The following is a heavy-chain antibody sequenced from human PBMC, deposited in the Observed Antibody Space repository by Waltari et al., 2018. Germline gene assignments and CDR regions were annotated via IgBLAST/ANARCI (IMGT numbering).Heavy chain of an antibody. CDR3: ARDLGYSSSWYVIDY. V-gene: IGHV4-4*07. CDR1: GGSISSYY. Sequence: QVQLQESGPGLVKPSETLSLTCTVSGGSISSYYWSWIRQPAGKGLEWIGRIYTSGNTNYNPSLKSRVTISVDKSKNQFSLKLSSVTAADTAVYYCARDLGYSSSWYVIDYWGQGTLVTVSS. D-gene: IGHD6-13*01. J-gene: IGHJ4*02. CDR2: IYTSGNT.